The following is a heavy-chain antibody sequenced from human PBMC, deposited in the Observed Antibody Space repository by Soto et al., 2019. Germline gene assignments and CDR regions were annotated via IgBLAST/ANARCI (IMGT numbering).Heavy chain of an antibody. CDR2: ISYDGSNK. Sequence: HPGGSLRLSCAASGFTFSSYAMHWVRQAPGKGLEWVAVISYDGSNKYYADSVKGRFTISRDNSKNTLYLQMNSLRAEDTAVYYCARDPRDGYNSFDYWGQGTLVTVSS. J-gene: IGHJ4*02. CDR1: GFTFSSYA. CDR3: ARDPRDGYNSFDY. V-gene: IGHV3-30-3*01. D-gene: IGHD1-1*01.